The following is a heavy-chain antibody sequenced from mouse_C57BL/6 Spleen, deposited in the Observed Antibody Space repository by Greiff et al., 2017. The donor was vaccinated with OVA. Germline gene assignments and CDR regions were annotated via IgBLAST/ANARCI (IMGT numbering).Heavy chain of an antibody. Sequence: VQLKHSGPELVKPGASVKISCKASGYSFTGYYMNWVKQSPEKSLEWIGEINPSTGGTTYNQKFKAKATLTVDKSSSTAYMQLKSLTSEDSAVYYCARRGYFDVWGTGTTVTVSS. J-gene: IGHJ1*03. CDR1: GYSFTGYY. CDR3: ARRGYFDV. CDR2: INPSTGGT. V-gene: IGHV1-42*01.